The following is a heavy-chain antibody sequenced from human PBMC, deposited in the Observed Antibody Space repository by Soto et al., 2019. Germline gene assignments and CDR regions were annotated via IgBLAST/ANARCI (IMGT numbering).Heavy chain of an antibody. CDR1: GLNFGLSF. CDR2: ISHNSDYT. Sequence: PGGSLRLSCAASGLNFGLSFMIWMRQRPGKGLEWVSFISHNSDYTNYADSVRGRFTISRDNDKSSIYLQMNSLRADDTAVYYYANIHYGSLDYWGQGTLVTVSS. V-gene: IGHV3-11*06. D-gene: IGHD4-17*01. J-gene: IGHJ4*02. CDR3: ANIHYGSLDY.